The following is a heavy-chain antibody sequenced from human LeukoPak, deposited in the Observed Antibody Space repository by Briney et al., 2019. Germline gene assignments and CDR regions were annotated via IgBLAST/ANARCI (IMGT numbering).Heavy chain of an antibody. Sequence: GGSLRLSCAASGFTFSNYVMSWVRQAPGKGLEWVSVIGRSGHFTNYADSVKGRFTISRDNSKDTLSLQMSSLRAEDRAIYYCAKDRDDSGDYVFDHWGQGILVTVSS. D-gene: IGHD4-17*01. CDR2: IGRSGHFT. CDR1: GFTFSNYV. J-gene: IGHJ4*02. CDR3: AKDRDDSGDYVFDH. V-gene: IGHV3-23*01.